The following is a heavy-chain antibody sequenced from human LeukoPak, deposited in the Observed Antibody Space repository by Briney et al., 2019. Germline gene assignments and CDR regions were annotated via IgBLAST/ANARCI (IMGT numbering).Heavy chain of an antibody. V-gene: IGHV4-59*01. D-gene: IGHD1-14*01. Sequence: KPSETLSLTCIVSCGSISSYYWSWIRQPPGKGLEWIGYIYYSGSTNYNPSLKSRVTISVDTSKNQFSLKLSSVTAADTAVYYCATTGGYPDYWGQGTLVTVSS. CDR3: ATTGGYPDY. CDR2: IYYSGST. CDR1: CGSISSYY. J-gene: IGHJ4*02.